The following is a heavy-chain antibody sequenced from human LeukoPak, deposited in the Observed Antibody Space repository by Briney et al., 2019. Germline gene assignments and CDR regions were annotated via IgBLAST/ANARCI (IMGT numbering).Heavy chain of an antibody. CDR3: ARDRGYGDYLNYFDY. Sequence: PSETLSLTCTVSGGSISSNYWSWIRQPPGKGLEWIGDIYYSGSTNSNPSLKSRVTISVDTSKNQFSLNLSSVTAADTAVYYCARDRGYGDYLNYFDYWGQGTLVTVSS. V-gene: IGHV4-59*01. D-gene: IGHD4-17*01. CDR2: IYYSGST. CDR1: GGSISSNY. J-gene: IGHJ4*02.